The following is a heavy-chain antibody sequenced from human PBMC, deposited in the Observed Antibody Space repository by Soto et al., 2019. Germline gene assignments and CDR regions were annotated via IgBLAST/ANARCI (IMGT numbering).Heavy chain of an antibody. V-gene: IGHV6-1*01. J-gene: IGHJ6*02. CDR1: GGSVSSNSAA. D-gene: IGHD2-15*01. CDR2: TYYRSKSYN. CDR3: PHRDIMDG. Sequence: SQTLSLTCAISGGSVSSNSAAWNWIRQSPSRGLEWLGRTYYRSKSYNDYAVSVKSRKTINPDTSKNQFSLQLNSVTPEDTAVYIPPHRDIMDGRGQRTTVTVSS.